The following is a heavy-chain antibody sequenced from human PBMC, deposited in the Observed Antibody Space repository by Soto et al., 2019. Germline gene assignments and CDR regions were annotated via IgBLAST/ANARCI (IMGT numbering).Heavy chain of an antibody. J-gene: IGHJ4*02. CDR1: GGSFSGYY. V-gene: IGHV4-34*01. CDR3: ARGRAIFGVVIIRGGGYFDY. CDR2: INHSGST. D-gene: IGHD3-3*01. Sequence: QVQLQQWGAGLLKPSETLSLTCAVYGGSFSGYYWSWIRQPPGKGLEWIGAINHSGSTNYNLSLKSRVTISVDTSNNQFSLKLSSVTAADTAVYYCARGRAIFGVVIIRGGGYFDYWGQGTLVTVSS.